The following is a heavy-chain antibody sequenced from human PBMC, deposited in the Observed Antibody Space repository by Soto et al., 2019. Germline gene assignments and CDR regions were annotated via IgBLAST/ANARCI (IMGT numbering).Heavy chain of an antibody. D-gene: IGHD5-12*01. V-gene: IGHV3-53*01. J-gene: IGHJ6*02. CDR2: IYSGGST. Sequence: ESGGGLIQPGGSLRLSCAASGFTVSSNYMSWVRQAPGKGLEWVSVIYSGGSTYYADSVKGRFTISRDNSKNTLYLQMNSLRAEDTAVYYCARFFDGSYYYGMDVWGQGTTVTVSS. CDR3: ARFFDGSYYYGMDV. CDR1: GFTVSSNY.